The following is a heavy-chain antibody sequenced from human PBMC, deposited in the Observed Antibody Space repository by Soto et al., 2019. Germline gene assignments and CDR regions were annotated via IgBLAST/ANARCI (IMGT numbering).Heavy chain of an antibody. Sequence: SGPTLVNPTETLTLTCSFSGFSLSAPGVGVGWVRQPRGQALEFLALIYWDDDQEFRPSLRNRLTISKDTSKNEVVLTMTNMDSVDSGTYYCVHTPNYRLGGLHYWGRGTLVTVSS. V-gene: IGHV2-5*02. D-gene: IGHD2-15*01. CDR2: IYWDDDQ. CDR3: VHTPNYRLGGLHY. J-gene: IGHJ4*02. CDR1: GFSLSAPGVG.